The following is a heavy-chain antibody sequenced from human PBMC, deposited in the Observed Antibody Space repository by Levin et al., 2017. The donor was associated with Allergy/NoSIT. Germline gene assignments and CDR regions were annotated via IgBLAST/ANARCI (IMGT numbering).Heavy chain of an antibody. J-gene: IGHJ6*02. V-gene: IGHV4-30-4*01. CDR3: TRGRSRVRGVIKRYYYYGMDV. CDR2: IYYSGNT. CDR1: GGSISSGDSY. Sequence: SETLSLTCTVSGGSISSGDSYWSWIRQPPGTGLEWIGYIYYSGNTFYNPSLKSRVNMSVDTSKNQFFLNLSSVTAADTAVYYCTRGRSRVRGVIKRYYYYGMDVWGQGTTVTVSS. D-gene: IGHD3-10*01.